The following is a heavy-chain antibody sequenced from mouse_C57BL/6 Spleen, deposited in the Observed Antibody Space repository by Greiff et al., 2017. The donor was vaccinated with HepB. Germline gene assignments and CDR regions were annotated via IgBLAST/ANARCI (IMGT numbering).Heavy chain of an antibody. CDR2: IWSGGST. Sequence: VQLKQSGPGLVQPSQSLSITCTVSGFSLTSYGVHWVRQSPGKGLEWLGVIWSGGSTDYNAAFISRLSISKDNSKSQVFLKMNSLQADDTAIYYCARPNSNAMDYWGQGTSVTVSS. V-gene: IGHV2-2*01. J-gene: IGHJ4*01. CDR3: ARPNSNAMDY. D-gene: IGHD2-5*01. CDR1: GFSLTSYG.